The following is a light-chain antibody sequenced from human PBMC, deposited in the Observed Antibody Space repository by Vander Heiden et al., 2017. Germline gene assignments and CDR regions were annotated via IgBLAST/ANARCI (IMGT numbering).Light chain of an antibody. CDR3: QQRSNWPT. J-gene: IGKJ3*01. CDR2: DAT. Sequence: VLTPSPSPLSLSPGGRAITSWRGRQISSNFLAWYQQKPGQAPRLLIYDATNRATGIPARCSGSGSGTDFTLTIDSLQPEYFAVYYCQQRSNWPTFGPGTKVDI. CDR1: QISSNF. V-gene: IGKV3-11*01.